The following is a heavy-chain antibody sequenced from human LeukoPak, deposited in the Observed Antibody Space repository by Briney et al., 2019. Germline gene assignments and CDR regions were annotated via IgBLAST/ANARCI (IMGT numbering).Heavy chain of an antibody. D-gene: IGHD1-26*01. J-gene: IGHJ4*02. CDR3: ARKTEVGARPPYYFDY. CDR1: GGSISSSSYY. Sequence: PSETLSLTCSVSGGSISSSSYYWGWIRQPPGKGLEWIGSIYYSGSTYYNPSLKSRVTISVDTSKNQFSLKLSSVTAADTAVYYCARKTEVGARPPYYFDYWGQGTLVTVSS. CDR2: IYYSGST. V-gene: IGHV4-39*07.